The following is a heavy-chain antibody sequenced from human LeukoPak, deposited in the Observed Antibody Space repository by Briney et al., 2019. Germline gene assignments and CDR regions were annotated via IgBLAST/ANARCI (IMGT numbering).Heavy chain of an antibody. CDR2: ISWNSGSI. CDR3: AKERLKNFDWLLGLGDFDY. J-gene: IGHJ4*02. CDR1: GFTFDDYA. Sequence: HPGGSLRLSCAASGFTFDDYAMHWVRQAPGKGLEWVSGISWNSGSIGYADSVKGRFTISRDNAKNSLYLQMNSLRAEDTALYYCAKERLKNFDWLLGLGDFDYWGQGTLVTVSS. V-gene: IGHV3-9*01. D-gene: IGHD3-9*01.